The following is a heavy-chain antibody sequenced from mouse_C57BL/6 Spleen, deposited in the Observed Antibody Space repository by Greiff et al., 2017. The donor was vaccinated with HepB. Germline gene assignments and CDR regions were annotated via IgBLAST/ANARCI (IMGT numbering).Heavy chain of an antibody. CDR1: GYTFTSYW. Sequence: VQLQQPGAELVMPGASVKLSCKASGYTFTSYWMHWVKQRPGQGLEWIGEIDPSDSYTNSNQKFKGKSTLTVDKSSSTAYMQLSSLTSEDSSVYYCCQLGRDGFAYWGQGTLVTVSA. J-gene: IGHJ3*01. D-gene: IGHD4-1*02. CDR2: IDPSDSYT. V-gene: IGHV1-69*01. CDR3: CQLGRDGFAY.